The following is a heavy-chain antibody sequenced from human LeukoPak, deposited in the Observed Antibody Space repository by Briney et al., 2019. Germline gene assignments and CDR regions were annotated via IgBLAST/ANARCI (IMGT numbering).Heavy chain of an antibody. CDR1: GFTFSSYE. V-gene: IGHV3-48*03. CDR2: ISSSGSII. CDR3: ARDKKIFDY. Sequence: GGSLRLSCAASGFTFSSYEMNWVRQAPGKGLEWVSYISSSGSIIYYADSVRGRFTISRDNAKNSLHLQMNSLRAEDTAIYYCARDKKIFDYWGQGTLVTVSS. J-gene: IGHJ4*02.